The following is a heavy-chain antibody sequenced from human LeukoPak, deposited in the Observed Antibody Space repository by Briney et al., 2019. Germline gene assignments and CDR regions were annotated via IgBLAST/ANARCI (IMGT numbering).Heavy chain of an antibody. CDR3: ARRLTNWNDFDY. CDR2: INHSGST. D-gene: IGHD1-1*01. Sequence: SETLSPTCAVYGGSFSGYYWSWIRQPPGKGLEWIGEINHSGSTNYNPSLKSRVTISVDTSKNQFSLKLSSVTAADTAVYYCARRLTNWNDFDYWGQGTLVTVSS. V-gene: IGHV4-34*01. J-gene: IGHJ4*02. CDR1: GGSFSGYY.